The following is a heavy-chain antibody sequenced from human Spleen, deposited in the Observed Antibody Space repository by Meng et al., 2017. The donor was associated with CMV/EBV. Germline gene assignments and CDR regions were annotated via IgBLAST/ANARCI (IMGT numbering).Heavy chain of an antibody. J-gene: IGHJ6*02. D-gene: IGHD6-13*01. CDR3: ARVAAAGRGMDV. CDR2: INQDGSKK. V-gene: IGHV3-7*04. CDR1: GFTFSSHW. Sequence: GGSLRLSCAASGFTFSSHWMTWVRQAPGKGLEWVANINQDGSKKNYVDSVKGRFTISRDNAKNSLFLQMNSLRAEDTAVYYCARVAAAGRGMDVWGQGTTVTVSS.